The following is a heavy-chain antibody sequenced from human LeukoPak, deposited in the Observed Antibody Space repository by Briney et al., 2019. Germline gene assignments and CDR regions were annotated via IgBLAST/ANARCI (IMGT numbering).Heavy chain of an antibody. CDR1: GGSISTYY. CDR2: VYYSVST. V-gene: IGHV4-59*12. J-gene: IGHJ4*02. CDR3: VRDESGLALFY. Sequence: PSETLSLTCTVSGGSISTYYWSWIRQPPGKGLEWIGYVYYSVSTYYNPSLRSRVTISVDTSKNQFSLNLSSVTAADTAVYYCVRDESGLALFYWGQGTLVTVSA.